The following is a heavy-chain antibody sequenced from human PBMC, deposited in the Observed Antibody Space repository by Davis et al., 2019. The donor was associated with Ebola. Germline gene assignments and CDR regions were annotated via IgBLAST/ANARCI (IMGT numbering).Heavy chain of an antibody. D-gene: IGHD1-26*01. V-gene: IGHV4-59*08. CDR2: IYYSGST. CDR3: ARHARVSGSRYYYGMDV. CDR1: GGSISSYY. J-gene: IGHJ6*02. Sequence: MPGGSLRLSCTVSGGSISSYYWSWIRQPPGKGLEWIGYIYYSGSTYYNPSLKSRVTISVDTSKNQFSLELSSVTAADTAVYYCARHARVSGSRYYYGMDVWGQGTTVTVSS.